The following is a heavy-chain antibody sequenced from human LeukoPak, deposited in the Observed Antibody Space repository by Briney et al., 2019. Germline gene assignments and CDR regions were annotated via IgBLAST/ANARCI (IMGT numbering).Heavy chain of an antibody. D-gene: IGHD5-24*01. Sequence: SETLSLTCSVSGGSISSSSSYWGWIRQPPGKGLEWIGSIYYSGSIFDNPALKSRVTISVDTSKNQFSLKLSSVTAADTAVYYCARHRSGWLQSSFDYWGQGTLVTVSS. V-gene: IGHV4-39*01. CDR1: GGSISSSSSY. J-gene: IGHJ4*02. CDR3: ARHRSGWLQSSFDY. CDR2: IYYSGSI.